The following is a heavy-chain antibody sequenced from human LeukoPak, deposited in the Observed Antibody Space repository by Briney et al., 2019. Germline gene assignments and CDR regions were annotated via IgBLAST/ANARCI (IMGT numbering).Heavy chain of an antibody. CDR1: IGSISSSKW. V-gene: IGHV4-4*02. D-gene: IGHD1/OR15-1a*01. Sequence: PSETLSLTCSVSIGSISSSKWWSWVRQSPVKGLEWIGEIYLYGTTNYNPSFTSRVTMSVDRSRSQFSLKLTSVTAADTAVYYCARQKWEQQGRDYYFNGLDVWGPGTTVTVSS. J-gene: IGHJ6*02. CDR3: ARQKWEQQGRDYYFNGLDV. CDR2: IYLYGTT.